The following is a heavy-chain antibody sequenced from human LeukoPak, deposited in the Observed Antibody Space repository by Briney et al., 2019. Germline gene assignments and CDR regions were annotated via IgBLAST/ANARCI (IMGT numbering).Heavy chain of an antibody. Sequence: AGGSLRLSCAASGFTFSTYAMSWVRQAPGKGLEWVSVIYNGGNKYYIDSVKGRFTISRDTSKNTLYLQMNSLRAEDTAVYYCASRHCSGGGCYFAGADPFDYWGQGTLVTVSS. J-gene: IGHJ4*02. CDR3: ASRHCSGGGCYFAGADPFDY. D-gene: IGHD2-15*01. CDR2: IYNGGNK. V-gene: IGHV3-23*03. CDR1: GFTFSTYA.